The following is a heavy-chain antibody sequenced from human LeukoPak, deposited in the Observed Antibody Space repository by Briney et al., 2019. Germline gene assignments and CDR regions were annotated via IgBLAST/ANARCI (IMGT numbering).Heavy chain of an antibody. V-gene: IGHV3-53*01. D-gene: IGHD3-3*01. J-gene: IGHJ5*02. CDR1: GFTVSSNY. CDR2: IYSGGTT. CDR3: ARDPSGTNWFDP. Sequence: GGSLRLSCAASGFTVSSNYMSWVRQAPGKGLEWVSVIYSGGTTYYADSVKGRFTISRDNSKNTLYLQMNSLRAEDTAVYYCARDPSGTNWFDPWGKGTLVTVSS.